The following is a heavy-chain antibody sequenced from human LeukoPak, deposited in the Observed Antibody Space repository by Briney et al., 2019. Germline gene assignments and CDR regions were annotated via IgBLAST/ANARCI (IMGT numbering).Heavy chain of an antibody. V-gene: IGHV3-7*01. Sequence: GGSLRLSCAASGFTFGTYWMTWVRQAPVKGLEWVANIKQDGSEKYYVDSVRGRFTIPRDNAKNSLYLQMNRLRVEDTAVYFCARDSGCRGGVCYSFYDCWGQGSLVTVSS. J-gene: IGHJ4*02. CDR2: IKQDGSEK. CDR3: ARDSGCRGGVCYSFYDC. D-gene: IGHD2-21*02. CDR1: GFTFGTYW.